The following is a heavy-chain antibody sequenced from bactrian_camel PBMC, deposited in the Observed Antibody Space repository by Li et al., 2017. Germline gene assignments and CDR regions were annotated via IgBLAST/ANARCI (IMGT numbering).Heavy chain of an antibody. D-gene: IGHD3*01. J-gene: IGHJ6*01. CDR1: GFNYKSYC. Sequence: VQLVESGGGSVQAGGSLRLSCVVSGFNYKSYCMAWFRQAPAKEREAVAAIWSDSGSTHYADSVKDRFTISEDAAKDTVYLEMNSLKPEDSGMYYCAAGRLDEIEAFGAMTSKAYSTWGQGTQVTVS. CDR2: IWSDSGST. CDR3: AAGRLDEIEAFGAMTSKAYST. V-gene: IGHV3S1*01.